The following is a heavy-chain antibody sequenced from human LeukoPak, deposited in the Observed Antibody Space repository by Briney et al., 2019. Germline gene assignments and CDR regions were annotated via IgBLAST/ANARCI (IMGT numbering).Heavy chain of an antibody. V-gene: IGHV1-69*01. CDR1: GGTFSSYA. D-gene: IGHD3-10*01. CDR2: ITPIFGTA. J-gene: IGHJ4*02. Sequence: GSSVKVSCKASGGTFSSYAISWVRQAPGQGLEWMGGITPIFGTANYAQKFQGRVTITADESTSTAYMELSSLRSEDTAVYYCAREETGFSASFDYWGQGTLVTVSS. CDR3: AREETGFSASFDY.